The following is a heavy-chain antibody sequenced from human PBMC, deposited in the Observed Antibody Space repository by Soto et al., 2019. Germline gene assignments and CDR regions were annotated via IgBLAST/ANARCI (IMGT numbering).Heavy chain of an antibody. Sequence: QITLKESGPTLAKPTQTLTLTCTFTGFSLSTSGVGVGWIRQPPVKALEWLALLYWDDDKRYSPSLKSRLTITKDNSNSQVVLTMSNMVPGDTATYYCAHGLFYDSSGYYGEDPFFDYRGKGTLVTVSS. CDR1: GFSLSTSGVG. CDR2: LYWDDDK. J-gene: IGHJ4*02. CDR3: AHGLFYDSSGYYGEDPFFDY. D-gene: IGHD3-22*01. V-gene: IGHV2-5*02.